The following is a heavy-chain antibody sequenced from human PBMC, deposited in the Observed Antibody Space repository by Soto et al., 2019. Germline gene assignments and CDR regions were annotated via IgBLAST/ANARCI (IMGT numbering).Heavy chain of an antibody. CDR3: TTTHRRVVMTILGDAFDI. V-gene: IGHV3-15*01. Sequence: EVQLVESGGGLVKPGGSLRLSCAASGFTFSNAWMSWVRQAPGKGLEWVGRIKSKADGETSVYAAPVKGRFSISRDDSKNMLYLQMDSLRTEDTAVYYWTTTHRRVVMTILGDAFDIWGQGTMVTVSS. CDR2: IKSKADGETS. D-gene: IGHD2-2*01. J-gene: IGHJ3*02. CDR1: GFTFSNAW.